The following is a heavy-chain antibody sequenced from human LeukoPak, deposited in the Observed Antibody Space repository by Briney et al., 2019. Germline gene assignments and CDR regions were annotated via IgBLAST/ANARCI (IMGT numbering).Heavy chain of an antibody. Sequence: PGGSLRLSCAASGFTFSRDSMNWVRQAPGKGLEWVSYINGGGSPIFYADSVRGRFTISRDNAKNSLYLQMNSLRAEDTAVYYCAKVIRSSTVLRFLEWEIDYWGQGTLVTVSS. CDR1: GFTFSRDS. CDR2: INGGGSPI. V-gene: IGHV3-48*04. CDR3: AKVIRSSTVLRFLEWEIDY. D-gene: IGHD3-3*01. J-gene: IGHJ4*02.